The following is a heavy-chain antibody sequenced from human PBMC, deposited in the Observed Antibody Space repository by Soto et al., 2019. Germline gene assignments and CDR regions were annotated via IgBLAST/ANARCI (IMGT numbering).Heavy chain of an antibody. D-gene: IGHD2-8*01. CDR2: IGAGGDT. CDR3: AREAPGCPNGECYNYPDY. CDR1: GFSFSTYD. Sequence: PGGSLRLSCAASGFSFSTYDFHWVRQPQGKGLEWVSAIGAGGDTYYAGSVKGRFTISRENAKNSVYLQMDSLRAGDTAVYYCAREAPGCPNGECYNYPDYWGQGT. J-gene: IGHJ4*02. V-gene: IGHV3-13*01.